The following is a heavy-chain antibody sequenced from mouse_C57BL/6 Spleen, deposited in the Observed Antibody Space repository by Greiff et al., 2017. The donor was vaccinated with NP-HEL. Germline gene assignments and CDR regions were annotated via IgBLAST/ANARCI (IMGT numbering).Heavy chain of an antibody. CDR1: GYAFSSSW. Sequence: QVQLQQSGPELVKPGASVKISCKASGYAFSSSWMNWVKQRPGKGLEWIGRIYPGDGDTNYNGKFKGKATLTADKSSSTAYMQLSSLTSEDSAVYFCARSAYYSNAYAMDYWGQGTSVTVSS. D-gene: IGHD2-5*01. V-gene: IGHV1-82*01. CDR3: ARSAYYSNAYAMDY. J-gene: IGHJ4*01. CDR2: IYPGDGDT.